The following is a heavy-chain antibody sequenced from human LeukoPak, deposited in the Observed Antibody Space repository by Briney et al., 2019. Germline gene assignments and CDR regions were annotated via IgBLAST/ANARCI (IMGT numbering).Heavy chain of an antibody. J-gene: IGHJ4*02. CDR1: EFTFSSYG. D-gene: IGHD6-6*01. CDR3: AKKRALGEVEYSSSYFDY. CDR2: ISYDGSNK. V-gene: IGHV3-30*18. Sequence: GGSLRLSCAASEFTFSSYGMHWVRQAPGKGLEWVAVISYDGSNKYYADSVKGRFTISRDNSKNTLYLQMNSLRAEDTAVYYCAKKRALGEVEYSSSYFDYWGQGTLVTVSS.